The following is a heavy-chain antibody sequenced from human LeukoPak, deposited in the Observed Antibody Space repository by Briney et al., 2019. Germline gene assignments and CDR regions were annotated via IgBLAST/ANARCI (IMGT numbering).Heavy chain of an antibody. J-gene: IGHJ4*02. CDR3: AGDSQQSWAYL. V-gene: IGHV4-59*01. D-gene: IGHD1-1*01. CDR1: GGSISDYY. Sequence: SETLSLTCTVSGGSISDYYWSWFRQPPGKGLEWIGYIYYSGSTSYNPSLRSRVTISIDTSANRFSLELNSVTTADTAVYYCAGDSQQSWAYLWGQGTLVTVSS. CDR2: IYYSGST.